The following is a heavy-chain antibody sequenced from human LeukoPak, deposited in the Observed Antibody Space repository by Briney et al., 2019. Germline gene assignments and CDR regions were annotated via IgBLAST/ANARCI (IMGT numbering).Heavy chain of an antibody. D-gene: IGHD6-13*01. V-gene: IGHV3-21*04. CDR2: ISSSSSYI. J-gene: IGHJ4*02. CDR1: GFTFSSYS. Sequence: GGSLRLSCAASGFTFSSYSMNWVRQAPGKGLEWVSSISSSSSYIYYADSVKGRFTISRDNSKNTLYLQMNSLRAEDTAVYYCAKALGSSGEYYFDYWGQGTLVTVSS. CDR3: AKALGSSGEYYFDY.